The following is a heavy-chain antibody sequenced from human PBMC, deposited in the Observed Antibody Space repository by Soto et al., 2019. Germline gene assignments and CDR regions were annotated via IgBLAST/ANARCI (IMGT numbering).Heavy chain of an antibody. V-gene: IGHV3-30*18. CDR3: SKVGDDLVYYYYGMDV. Sequence: QVQLVESGGGVVQPGRSLRLSCAASGFTFSSYGMHWVRQAPGKGLEWVAVISYDGSNKYYADSVKGRFTISRDNSQNTLYLQMNSLRGEDTAVYYCSKVGDDLVYYYYGMDVCGQGTTVTVSS. CDR2: ISYDGSNK. D-gene: IGHD3-16*01. CDR1: GFTFSSYG. J-gene: IGHJ6*02.